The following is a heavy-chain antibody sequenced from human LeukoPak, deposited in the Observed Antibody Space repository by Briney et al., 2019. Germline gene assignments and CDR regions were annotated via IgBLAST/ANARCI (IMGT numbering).Heavy chain of an antibody. CDR2: ISSSSSYI. V-gene: IGHV3-21*01. J-gene: IGHJ2*01. CDR1: GFTFSSYS. CDR3: ARDWDWGSRLAWYFDL. D-gene: IGHD7-27*01. Sequence: KPGGSLRLSCAASGFTFSSYSMNWVRQAPGKGLEWVASISSSSSYIYYADSVKGRFTISRDNAKNSLYLQMNSLRAEDTAVYYCARDWDWGSRLAWYFDLWGRGTLVTVSS.